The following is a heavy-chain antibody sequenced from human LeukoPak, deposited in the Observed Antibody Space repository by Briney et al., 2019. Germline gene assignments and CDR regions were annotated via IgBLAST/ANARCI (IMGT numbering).Heavy chain of an antibody. CDR2: INPNSGGT. CDR3: ARGLGSLRPGLPLGHSSKMKPLDY. CDR1: GYTFTGYY. D-gene: IGHD2-15*01. V-gene: IGHV1-2*02. J-gene: IGHJ4*02. Sequence: GASVKVSCKASGYTFTGYYMHWVRQAPGQGLEWMGWINPNSGGTNYAQKFQGRVTMTRDTSISTAYMELSRLRSDDTAVYYCARGLGSLRPGLPLGHSSKMKPLDYWGQGTLVTVSS.